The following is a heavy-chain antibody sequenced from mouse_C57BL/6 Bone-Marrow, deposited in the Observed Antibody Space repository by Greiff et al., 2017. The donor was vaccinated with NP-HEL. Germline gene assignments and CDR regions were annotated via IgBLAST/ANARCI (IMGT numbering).Heavy chain of an antibody. CDR3: ARFITTVGMDY. V-gene: IGHV5-4*01. D-gene: IGHD1-1*01. J-gene: IGHJ4*01. CDR2: ISDGGSFT. CDR1: GFTFSSYA. Sequence: EVQGVESGGGLVKPGGSLKLSCAASGFTFSSYAMSWVRQTPEKRLEWVATISDGGSFTYYPDNVKGRFTISRDNAKNNLYLQMSHLKAEDTAMYYCARFITTVGMDYWGQGTSGTVSS.